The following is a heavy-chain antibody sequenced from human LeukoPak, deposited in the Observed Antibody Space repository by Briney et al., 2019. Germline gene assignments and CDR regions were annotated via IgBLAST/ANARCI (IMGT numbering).Heavy chain of an antibody. CDR3: ARAALQQLVFDY. D-gene: IGHD6-13*01. CDR2: IYYSGST. Sequence: ETLSLTCTVSGGSISSSYWSWIRQPPGKGLEWIGYIYYSGSTNYNPSLKSRVTISVDTSKNQFSLKLSSVTAADTAVYYCARAALQQLVFDYWGQGTLVTVSS. V-gene: IGHV4-59*01. CDR1: GGSISSSY. J-gene: IGHJ4*02.